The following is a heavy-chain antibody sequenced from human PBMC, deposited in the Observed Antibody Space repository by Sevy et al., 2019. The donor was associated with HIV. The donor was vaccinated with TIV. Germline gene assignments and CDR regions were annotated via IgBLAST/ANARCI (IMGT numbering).Heavy chain of an antibody. D-gene: IGHD2-8*02. CDR3: ARGTSGGVYYYYYYMDV. CDR2: ISSSSSTI. CDR1: GFTFSSYS. Sequence: GGSLRLSCAASGFTFSSYSMNWVRQAPGKGLEWVSYISSSSSTIYYAHSVKGRFTISRDNAKNSLYLQMNSLRDEDTAVYYCARGTSGGVYYYYYYMDVWGKGTTVTVSS. V-gene: IGHV3-48*02. J-gene: IGHJ6*03.